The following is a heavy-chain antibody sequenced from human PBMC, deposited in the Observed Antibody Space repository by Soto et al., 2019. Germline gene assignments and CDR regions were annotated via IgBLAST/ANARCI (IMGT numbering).Heavy chain of an antibody. J-gene: IGHJ6*02. CDR1: GFTFSSYT. V-gene: IGHV3-48*02. CDR3: GRATGYCSGGRCYHGMDV. Sequence: EVQLVESGGGFIQPGGSLRLSCAASGFTFSSYTMNWVRQAPGKGLEWVSYISSSSGTISYADSVKGRFTISRDNAKNSLYLQMNTLRDEDTAVYYCGRATGYCSGGRCYHGMDVWGQGTTVTVSS. D-gene: IGHD2-15*01. CDR2: ISSSSGTI.